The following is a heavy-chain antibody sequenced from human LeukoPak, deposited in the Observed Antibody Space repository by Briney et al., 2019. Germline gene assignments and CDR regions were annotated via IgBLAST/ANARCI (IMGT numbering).Heavy chain of an antibody. D-gene: IGHD3-22*01. CDR1: GFTVSSNY. Sequence: PGGSLRLSCAASGFTVSSNYMSWVRQAPGKGLEWVSVIYSGGSTYYADSVKGRFTISRDNSKNTLYLQMNSLRAEDTAVYYCARDDYYDVGGYADDGFDIWGQGTMVTVSS. J-gene: IGHJ3*02. V-gene: IGHV3-53*01. CDR2: IYSGGST. CDR3: ARDDYYDVGGYADDGFDI.